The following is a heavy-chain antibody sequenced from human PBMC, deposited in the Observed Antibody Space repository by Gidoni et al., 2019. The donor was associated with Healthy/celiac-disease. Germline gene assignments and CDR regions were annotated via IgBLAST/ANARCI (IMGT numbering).Heavy chain of an antibody. Sequence: EVQLVESGGGVVRPGGSLRLSCAASGFTFDDYGMSWVRQAPGKGLEWVSGINWNGGSTGYADSVKGRFTISRDNAKNSLYLQMNSLRAEDTALYYCARDRSGYSKERSVRRIAAAGTGPLDYWGQGTLVTVSS. CDR1: GFTFDDYG. J-gene: IGHJ4*02. CDR2: INWNGGST. V-gene: IGHV3-20*04. D-gene: IGHD6-13*01. CDR3: ARDRSGYSKERSVRRIAAAGTGPLDY.